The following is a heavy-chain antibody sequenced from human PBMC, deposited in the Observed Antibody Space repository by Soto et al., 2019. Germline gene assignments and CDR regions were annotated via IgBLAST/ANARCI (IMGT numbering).Heavy chain of an antibody. CDR3: ARGRTFDY. V-gene: IGHV4-34*01. CDR1: GGSFSGYY. Sequence: QVQLQQWGAGLVKPSETLSLTCAVYGGSFSGYYWSWIRQPPGKGLEWIGESNHSGSTNYNPSLKSRVTISVDTSKNQFSLKLSSVTAADTAVYYCARGRTFDYWGQGTLVTVSS. CDR2: SNHSGST. J-gene: IGHJ4*02.